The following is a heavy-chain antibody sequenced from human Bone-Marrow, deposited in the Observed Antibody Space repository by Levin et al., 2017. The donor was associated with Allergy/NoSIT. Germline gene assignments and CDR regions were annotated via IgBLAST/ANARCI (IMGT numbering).Heavy chain of an antibody. CDR1: GFTFSSYD. CDR2: IGTAGDT. CDR3: ARAPKLSTMIVVGPPFDI. J-gene: IGHJ3*02. Sequence: SCAASGFTFSSYDMHWVRQATGKGLEWVSAIGTAGDTYYPGSVKGRFTISRENAKNSLYLQMNSLRAGDTAVYYCARAPKLSTMIVVGPPFDIWGQGTMVTVSS. D-gene: IGHD3-22*01. V-gene: IGHV3-13*04.